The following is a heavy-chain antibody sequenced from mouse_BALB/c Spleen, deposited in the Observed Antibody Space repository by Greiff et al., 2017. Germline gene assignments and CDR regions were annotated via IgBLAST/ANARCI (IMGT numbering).Heavy chain of an antibody. D-gene: IGHD1-1*01. CDR2: IWGDGST. CDR1: GFSLTGYG. Sequence: VKRVESGPGLVAPSQSLSITCTVSGFSLTGYGVNWVRQPPGKGLEWLGMIWGDGSTDYNSALKSRLSISKDNSKSQVFLKMNSLQTDDTARYYCAREEGTTVVAHYYAMDDWGQGTSVTVSS. CDR3: AREEGTTVVAHYYAMDD. J-gene: IGHJ4*01. V-gene: IGHV2-6-7*01.